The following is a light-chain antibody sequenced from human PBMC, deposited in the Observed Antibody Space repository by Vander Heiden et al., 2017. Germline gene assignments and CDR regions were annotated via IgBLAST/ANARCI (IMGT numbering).Light chain of an antibody. Sequence: IQRAQAPSTLSASVGGRVSITFQARQDVSNYLNWYQQKPGKAPKLLIYDASNWDTGVPSRFSGSGSGTDFTFTISSLQPEDIATYYCQQYANLPFTFGPGTKVDIK. CDR2: DAS. J-gene: IGKJ3*01. CDR3: QQYANLPFT. V-gene: IGKV1-33*01. CDR1: QDVSNY.